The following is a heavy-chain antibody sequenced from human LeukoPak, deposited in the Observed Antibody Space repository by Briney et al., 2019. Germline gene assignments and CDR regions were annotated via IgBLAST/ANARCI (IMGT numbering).Heavy chain of an antibody. CDR3: ARVLRYDNSGHDSFDI. D-gene: IGHD3-22*01. Sequence: GGSLRLSCAASGFTLSNHAMIWVRQAPGKGLEWVSSISGSGAMTYYADSVKGRFTISRDNAMDTLYLQMNSLRAEDTAVYYCARVLRYDNSGHDSFDIWGQGTMVIVSS. CDR2: ISGSGAMT. V-gene: IGHV3-23*01. CDR1: GFTLSNHA. J-gene: IGHJ3*02.